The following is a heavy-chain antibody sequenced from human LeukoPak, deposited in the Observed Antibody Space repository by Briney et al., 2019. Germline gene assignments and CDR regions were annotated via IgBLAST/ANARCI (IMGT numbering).Heavy chain of an antibody. CDR1: GYSFTSYW. D-gene: IGHD2-8*02. V-gene: IGHV5-51*01. CDR3: ATLHFTGGYAEYFQH. J-gene: IGHJ1*01. Sequence: GESLKISCNGPGYSFTSYWIGWVRQMPGKGLEWMGIIYPGYSDTRYSPSFQGQVTISADKSISTAYLQWSSLNASYTAMYYCATLHFTGGYAEYFQHWGQGTLVTVSS. CDR2: IYPGYSDT.